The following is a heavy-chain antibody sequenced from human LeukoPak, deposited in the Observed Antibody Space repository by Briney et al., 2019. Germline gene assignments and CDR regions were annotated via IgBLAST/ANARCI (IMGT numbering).Heavy chain of an antibody. J-gene: IGHJ6*02. D-gene: IGHD3-10*01. CDR2: INWNGDST. Sequence: GGSLRLSCAASGFSFDEYCLTWVRQAPGKGLEWVSGINWNGDSTDYADSVKGRLTISRDNAKNTLYLQLNSLRAEDTAMYYCASYGRKNYGLDVWGQGTTVTVSS. CDR1: GFSFDEYC. V-gene: IGHV3-20*04. CDR3: ASYGRKNYGLDV.